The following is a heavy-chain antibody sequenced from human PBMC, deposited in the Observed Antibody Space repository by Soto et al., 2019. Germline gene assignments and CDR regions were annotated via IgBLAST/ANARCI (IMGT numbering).Heavy chain of an antibody. D-gene: IGHD6-13*01. CDR2: ISSSGSTI. Sequence: GGSPRLSCAASGFTFSDYYMTWIRQAPGKGLEWVSYISSSGSTIPYADSVKGRFTISRDNAKNSLYLQMNSLRLEDTAVYYCARAMYSSKTDFDYWGQGTLVTVSS. CDR1: GFTFSDYY. J-gene: IGHJ4*02. V-gene: IGHV3-11*01. CDR3: ARAMYSSKTDFDY.